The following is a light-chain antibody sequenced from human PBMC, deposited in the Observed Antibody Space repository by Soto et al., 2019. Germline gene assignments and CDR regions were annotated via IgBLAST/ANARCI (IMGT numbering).Light chain of an antibody. CDR1: QDIRNE. V-gene: IGKV1-17*01. J-gene: IGKJ4*01. Sequence: DIQMTQSPSSVSASVGDRVTITCRASQDIRNELAWYQHKPGKAPKRLIYFASTWQSGVPSRFSGMSYGTEFTLTISSMQPEDFATYYCLQHNNYPPLTFGGGTKVEIK. CDR2: FAS. CDR3: LQHNNYPPLT.